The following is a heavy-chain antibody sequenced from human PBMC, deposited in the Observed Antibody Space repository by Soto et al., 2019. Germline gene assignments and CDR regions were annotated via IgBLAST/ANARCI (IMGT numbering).Heavy chain of an antibody. J-gene: IGHJ4*02. Sequence: SETLSLTCDVYVGSFSGYIWTWIRQTPGKGLQWIGQINHSGSASYNPSLKSRVSISVHTSNSQFSLELSSVTAADTAVYYCARGLITGSHYSGGWYYFDSWGQGTQVTVSS. CDR1: VGSFSGYI. CDR2: INHSGSA. D-gene: IGHD6-19*01. V-gene: IGHV4-34*01. CDR3: ARGLITGSHYSGGWYYFDS.